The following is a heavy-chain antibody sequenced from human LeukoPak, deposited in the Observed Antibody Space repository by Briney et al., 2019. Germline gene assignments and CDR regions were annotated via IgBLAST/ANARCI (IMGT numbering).Heavy chain of an antibody. CDR1: GYTFTGYY. V-gene: IGHV1-2*02. J-gene: IGHJ4*02. D-gene: IGHD4-23*01. CDR3: ATYYGGNFVWDY. Sequence: ASVKVSCKASGYTFTGYYMHWVRQAPGQGLEWMGWINPNSGGTNYAQKFQGRVTMTRNTSISTAYMELSSLRSEDTAVYYCATYYGGNFVWDYWGQGTLVTVSS. CDR2: INPNSGGT.